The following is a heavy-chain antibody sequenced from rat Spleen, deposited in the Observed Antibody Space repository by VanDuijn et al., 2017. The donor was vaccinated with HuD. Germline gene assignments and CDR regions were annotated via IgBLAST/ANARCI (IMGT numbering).Heavy chain of an antibody. CDR3: ATYNSGYDWFAY. J-gene: IGHJ3*01. CDR2: INSAGST. V-gene: IGHV3-3*01. D-gene: IGHD4-3*01. CDR1: GYSITSSYR. Sequence: EVQLQESGPGLVKPSQSLSLTCSVTGYSITSSYRWNWIRKFPGNKLEWMGYINSAGSTNYHPSLKSRISITRDTSKNQFFLQVNSVTTEDTATYYCATYNSGYDWFAYWGQGTLVTVSS.